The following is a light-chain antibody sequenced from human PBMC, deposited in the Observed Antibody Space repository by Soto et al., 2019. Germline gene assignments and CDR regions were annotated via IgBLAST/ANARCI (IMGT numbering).Light chain of an antibody. J-gene: IGLJ1*01. V-gene: IGLV2-14*01. Sequence: QSALTQPASVSGSPGQSITISCTGTSSDGGGYNYVSWYQQHPGKAPKLMFYDVSNRPSGVSDRFSGAKSGNTASLTISGLQAEDEAEYYCSSYTSSSTLLYVFGTGTKVTVL. CDR2: DVS. CDR3: SSYTSSSTLLYV. CDR1: SSDGGGYNY.